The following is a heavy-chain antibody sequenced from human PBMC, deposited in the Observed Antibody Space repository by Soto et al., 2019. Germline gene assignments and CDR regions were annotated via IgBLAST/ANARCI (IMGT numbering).Heavy chain of an antibody. CDR3: ARDRLNRVVTHPKGSDNWFDP. CDR1: GYTFTSYY. J-gene: IGHJ5*02. Sequence: ASVKVSCKASGYTFTSYYMHWVRQAPGQGLEWMGIINPSGGSTSYAQKFQGRVTMTRDTSTSTVYMELSSLRSEDTAVYYRARDRLNRVVTHPKGSDNWFDPWGQGTLVTVS. V-gene: IGHV1-46*01. D-gene: IGHD3-3*01. CDR2: INPSGGST.